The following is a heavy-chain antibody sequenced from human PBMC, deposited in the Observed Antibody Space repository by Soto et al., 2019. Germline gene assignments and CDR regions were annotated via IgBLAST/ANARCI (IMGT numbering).Heavy chain of an antibody. CDR1: GFTFSSYG. CDR2: ISSDGSNK. V-gene: IGHV3-30*03. J-gene: IGHJ3*02. CDR3: VADYVATDTFDI. Sequence: QVQLVESGGGVVQPGRSLRLPCAASGFTFSSYGMHWVRQAPGKGLEWVAAISSDGSNKYYADSVKGRFTISRDNSKNTLYLQMNSLRAEDTAVYYCVADYVATDTFDIWGQGTMVTVSS. D-gene: IGHD3-10*02.